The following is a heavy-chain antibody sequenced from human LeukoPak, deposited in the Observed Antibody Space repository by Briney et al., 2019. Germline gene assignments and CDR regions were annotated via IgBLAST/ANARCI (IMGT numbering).Heavy chain of an antibody. D-gene: IGHD3-22*01. CDR1: GYTFTNHT. V-gene: IGHV1-3*01. CDR3: AIELARHCYDSSGYLC. J-gene: IGHJ4*02. Sequence: ASVEVSCKASGYTFTNHTMQWVRQAPGQRLEWMGWINAINGNTKYSQNFQGRFMITTDKSTSTAYMDLSSLRSEDTAVYYCAIELARHCYDSSGYLCWGQRCSVSASS. CDR2: INAINGNT.